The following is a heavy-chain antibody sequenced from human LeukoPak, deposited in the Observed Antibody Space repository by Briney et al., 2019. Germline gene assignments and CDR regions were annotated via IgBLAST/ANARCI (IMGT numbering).Heavy chain of an antibody. CDR1: GFTFSSYA. CDR2: ISSSGGNT. J-gene: IGHJ3*02. V-gene: IGHV3-23*01. Sequence: GGSLTLSCAASGFTFSSYAMHWLRQAPGKGLEWVSGISSSGGNTYYADSLKGRFNFSRDNSKNTIYLQMNSLRADDTAVYYCAKHDSSTSRRRRTTIGAFDIWGQGTMVTVSS. D-gene: IGHD2-2*01. CDR3: AKHDSSTSRRRRTTIGAFDI.